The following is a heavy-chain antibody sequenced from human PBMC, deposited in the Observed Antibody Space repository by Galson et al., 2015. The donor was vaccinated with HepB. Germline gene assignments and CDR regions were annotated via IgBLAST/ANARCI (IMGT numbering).Heavy chain of an antibody. CDR2: ISSSGAYI. CDR3: ARSIGAYCTLNSCRSYWYFDL. V-gene: IGHV3-21*01. D-gene: IGHD2-2*01. Sequence: SLRLSCAASGFTFSSFTFTWVRQAPGKGLEWVSTISSSGAYIFYADSVKGRFTISRDSAKNSLYLQMNSLRAEDTAVYYCARSIGAYCTLNSCRSYWYFDLWGRGTLVTVSS. CDR1: GFTFSSFT. J-gene: IGHJ2*01.